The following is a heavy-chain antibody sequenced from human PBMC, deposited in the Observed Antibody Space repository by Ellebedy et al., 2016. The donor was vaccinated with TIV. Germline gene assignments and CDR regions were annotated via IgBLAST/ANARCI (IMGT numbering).Heavy chain of an antibody. D-gene: IGHD4-17*01. J-gene: IGHJ4*02. CDR1: GGSISSDGYY. CDR2: IYYSGST. Sequence: MPSETLSLTCTVSGGSISSDGYYWSWIRQPPGKGLEWIGYIYYSGSTYYNPSLKSRITISVDTSKNQFSLKLRSVTAADTAVYYCARVSVYGDSPVDYWGQGTLVTVSS. CDR3: ARVSVYGDSPVDY. V-gene: IGHV4-31*03.